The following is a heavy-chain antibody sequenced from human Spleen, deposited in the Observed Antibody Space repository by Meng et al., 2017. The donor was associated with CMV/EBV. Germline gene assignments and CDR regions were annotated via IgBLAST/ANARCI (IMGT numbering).Heavy chain of an antibody. CDR1: GYTFTGYY. V-gene: IGHV1-2*06. D-gene: IGHD6-13*01. J-gene: IGHJ4*02. CDR3: ARAGGHIAAAGNTYDY. CDR2: INTNSGGT. Sequence: SGYTFTGYYMHWVRQAPGQGLEWMGRINTNSGGTNYAQKFQGRVTMTRDTSISTAYMELSRLRSDDTAVYYCARAGGHIAAAGNTYDYWGQGTLVTVSS.